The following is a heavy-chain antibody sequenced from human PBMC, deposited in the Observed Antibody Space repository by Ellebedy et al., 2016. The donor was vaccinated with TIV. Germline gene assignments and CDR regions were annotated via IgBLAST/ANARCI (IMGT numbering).Heavy chain of an antibody. CDR2: ISSTAGST. D-gene: IGHD6-13*01. V-gene: IGHV3-23*01. CDR3: AKGGTWYLESWFDS. CDR1: GFTFSSYA. J-gene: IGHJ5*01. Sequence: GESLKISCAASGFTFSSYAMSWVRQAPGKGLEWVAAISSTAGSTYHADSVKGRFTISRENSKNTLYLQMNSLRVEDTAVYYCAKGGTWYLESWFDSWGQGTLVAVSS.